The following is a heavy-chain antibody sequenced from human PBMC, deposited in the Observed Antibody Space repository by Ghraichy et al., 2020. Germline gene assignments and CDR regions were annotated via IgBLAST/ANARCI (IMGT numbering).Heavy chain of an antibody. J-gene: IGHJ3*02. D-gene: IGHD3-10*01. Sequence: GESLNISCAASGFTFSGYAMSWVRQAPGKGLEWVSSITGSGGTTYYTDSVKGRFTISRDNSKNTLYLQMSSLRAEDTAVYFCAKDRIMEGTSYYYNQAGAFYIWGQGTMVTVSS. V-gene: IGHV3-23*01. CDR1: GFTFSGYA. CDR2: ITGSGGTT. CDR3: AKDRIMEGTSYYYNQAGAFYI.